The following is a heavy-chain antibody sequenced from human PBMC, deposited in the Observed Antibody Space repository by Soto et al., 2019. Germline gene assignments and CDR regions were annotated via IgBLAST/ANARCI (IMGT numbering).Heavy chain of an antibody. CDR1: GFTFSSYA. CDR3: ARGAYGDYRDYYYSMDV. Sequence: GGSLRLSCAASGFTFSSYAMHWVRQAPGKGLEWVAVISYDGSNKYYADSVKGRFTISRDNSKNSLYLQMNSLRAEDTAVYYCARGAYGDYRDYYYSMDVWGKGTTVTVSS. D-gene: IGHD4-17*01. V-gene: IGHV3-30-3*01. J-gene: IGHJ6*03. CDR2: ISYDGSNK.